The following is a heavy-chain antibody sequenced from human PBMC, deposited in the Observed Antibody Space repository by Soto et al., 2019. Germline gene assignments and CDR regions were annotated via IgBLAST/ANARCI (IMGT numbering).Heavy chain of an antibody. V-gene: IGHV3-74*01. Sequence: GGSLRLSCAASGFTFGNFWIHWVRQAPGKGLDWVSRINPDGSYTSYADSVQGRFTISRDNAKSTLYLQMNSLRAEDTAVYYCASDMTGPKDYWGQGTLVTVSS. CDR2: INPDGSYT. CDR3: ASDMTGPKDY. J-gene: IGHJ4*02. CDR1: GFTFGNFW. D-gene: IGHD3-9*01.